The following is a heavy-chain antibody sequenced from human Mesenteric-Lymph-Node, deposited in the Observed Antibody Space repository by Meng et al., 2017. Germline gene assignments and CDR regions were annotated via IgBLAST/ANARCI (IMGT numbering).Heavy chain of an antibody. CDR3: ARDSGYAGIDI. D-gene: IGHD5-12*01. CDR1: GGSISSGDYY. V-gene: IGHV4-30-4*01. Sequence: QLQLQESGPGLVKPSETLSLTCTVSGGSISSGDYYWSWIRQPPGKALEWIGYIYYSGSTYFNPSLKSRVTISVDTSKNQFSLKLSSVTAADTAVYYCARDSGYAGIDIWGQGTMVTVSS. CDR2: IYYSGST. J-gene: IGHJ3*02.